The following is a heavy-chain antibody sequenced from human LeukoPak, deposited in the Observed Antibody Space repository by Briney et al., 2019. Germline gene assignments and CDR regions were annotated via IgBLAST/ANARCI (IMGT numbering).Heavy chain of an antibody. J-gene: IGHJ6*03. CDR1: GYTFTTYD. Sequence: ASVKVSCKASGYTFTTYDINWVRQATGQGLEWMGWMNPNSGNTNYAQKLQGRVTMTTDTSTSTAYMELRSLRSDDTAVYYCARTPPKEYCSSTSCYSNYYYYMDVWGKGTTVTVSS. CDR2: MNPNSGNT. V-gene: IGHV1-18*01. CDR3: ARTPPKEYCSSTSCYSNYYYYMDV. D-gene: IGHD2-2*01.